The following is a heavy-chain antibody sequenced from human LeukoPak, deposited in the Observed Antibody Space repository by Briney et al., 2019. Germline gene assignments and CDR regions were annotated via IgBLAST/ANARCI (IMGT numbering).Heavy chain of an antibody. D-gene: IGHD2-15*01. CDR1: GFTFSSYA. CDR3: AKTAAIVVVVAANDY. J-gene: IGHJ4*02. CDR2: IRYDGSNK. V-gene: IGHV3-30*02. Sequence: PGGSLRLSCAASGFTFSSYAMSCVRQAPGKGLEWVAFIRYDGSNKYYADSVKGRFTISRDNSKNTLYLQMNSLRAEDTAVYYCAKTAAIVVVVAANDYWGQGTLVTVSS.